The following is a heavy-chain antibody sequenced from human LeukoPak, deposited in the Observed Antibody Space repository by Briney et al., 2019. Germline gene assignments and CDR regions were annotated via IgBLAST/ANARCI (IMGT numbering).Heavy chain of an antibody. V-gene: IGHV3-11*01. CDR3: AKDIRARITMIVVARRPFDY. CDR2: ISLNSGRNI. Sequence: GSLRLSCAASGFTFSDYYMSWIRQAPGKGLEWVSYISLNSGRNIYYAQSVKGRFTISRDNDKNSLFLQMNSLGAEDTAIYYCAKDIRARITMIVVARRPFDYWGQGTLVTVSS. D-gene: IGHD3-22*01. CDR1: GFTFSDYY. J-gene: IGHJ4*02.